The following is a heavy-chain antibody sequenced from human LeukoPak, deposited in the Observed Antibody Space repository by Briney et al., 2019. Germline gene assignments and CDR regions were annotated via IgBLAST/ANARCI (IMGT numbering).Heavy chain of an antibody. CDR2: IYYSGST. Sequence: PSETLSLTCTVSGGSISSGDYYWSWIRQPPGKGLEWIGYIYYSGSTYYNPSLKSRVTMSVDTSKNQFSLKLSSVTAADTAVYYCAREAGSYYDSSGYYYWYFDLWGRGTLVTVSS. CDR3: AREAGSYYDSSGYYYWYFDL. D-gene: IGHD3-22*01. J-gene: IGHJ2*01. V-gene: IGHV4-30-4*01. CDR1: GGSISSGDYY.